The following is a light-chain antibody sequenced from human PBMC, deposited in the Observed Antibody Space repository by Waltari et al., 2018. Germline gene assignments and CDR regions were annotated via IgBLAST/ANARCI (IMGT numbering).Light chain of an antibody. CDR3: QHYVRLPAT. Sequence: IVLTPSPGTLSLSPGHSATLPCRASQSVSRSLAWYQQKPGQAPKLLIYGASTRATGIPDRFTGSGSGTDFSLTISSLEPEDFAIYFCQHYVRLPATFGQGTKVEIK. CDR2: GAS. J-gene: IGKJ1*01. V-gene: IGKV3-20*01. CDR1: QSVSRS.